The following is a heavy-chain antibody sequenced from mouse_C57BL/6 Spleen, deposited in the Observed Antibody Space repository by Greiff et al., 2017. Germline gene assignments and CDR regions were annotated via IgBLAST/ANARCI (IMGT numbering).Heavy chain of an antibody. CDR3: AREGEAAQATYYFDY. CDR2: IYPGSGST. D-gene: IGHD3-2*02. Sequence: QVQLQQPGAELVKPGASVKMSCKASGYTFTSYWITWVKQRPGQGLEWIGDIYPGSGSTTYNEKFKSKATLTVDTSSSTAYMQLSSLTSEDSAVYYCAREGEAAQATYYFDYWGQGTTLTVSS. J-gene: IGHJ2*01. CDR1: GYTFTSYW. V-gene: IGHV1-55*01.